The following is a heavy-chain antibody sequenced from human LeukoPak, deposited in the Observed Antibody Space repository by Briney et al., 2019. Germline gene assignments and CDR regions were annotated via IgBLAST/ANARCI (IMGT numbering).Heavy chain of an antibody. Sequence: SETLSLTCTVSGGSISSYYWSWIRQPPGKGLEWIGYIYYSGSTNYNPPLKSRVTISVDTSKNQFSLKLSSVTAADTAVYYCARDPSGTYCSGGSCHNLDAFDIWGQGTMVTVSS. V-gene: IGHV4-59*01. J-gene: IGHJ3*02. CDR3: ARDPSGTYCSGGSCHNLDAFDI. D-gene: IGHD2-15*01. CDR1: GGSISSYY. CDR2: IYYSGST.